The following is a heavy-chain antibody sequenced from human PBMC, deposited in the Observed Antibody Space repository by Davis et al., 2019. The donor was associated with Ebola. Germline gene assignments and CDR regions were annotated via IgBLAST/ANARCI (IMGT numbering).Heavy chain of an antibody. CDR1: GFTFSSYG. CDR3: ARISTVTTFDYYYGMDV. CDR2: ISYDGSNK. J-gene: IGHJ6*02. D-gene: IGHD4-17*01. Sequence: PGGSLRLSCAASGFTFSSYGMHWVRQAPGKGLEWVAVISYDGSNKYYADSVKGRFTISRDNSKNTLYLQMNSLRAEDTAVYYCARISTVTTFDYYYGMDVWGQGTTVTVSS. V-gene: IGHV3-30*03.